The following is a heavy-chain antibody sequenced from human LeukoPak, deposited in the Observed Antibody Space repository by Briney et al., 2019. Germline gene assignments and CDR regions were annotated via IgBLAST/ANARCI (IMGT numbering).Heavy chain of an antibody. CDR1: VYTFSGYY. CDR3: ARGRGGATTGFDN. CDR2: INSNSGAR. D-gene: IGHD1-26*01. J-gene: IGHJ4*02. V-gene: IGHV1-2*02. Sequence: ASVKVSCNASVYTFSGYYIHCGRQAPGHPLEAMVWINSNSGARNYAPKLKGRATFSRENSSSTAYMELSRLRSDATAIYYCARGRGGATTGFDNCGEGNLVTASS.